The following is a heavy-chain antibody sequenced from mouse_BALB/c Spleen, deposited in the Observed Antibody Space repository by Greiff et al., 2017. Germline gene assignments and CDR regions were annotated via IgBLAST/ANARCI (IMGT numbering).Heavy chain of an antibody. V-gene: IGHV5-6*01. CDR2: ISSGGSYT. J-gene: IGHJ2*01. Sequence: EVKLMESGGDLVKPGGSLKLSCAASGFTFSSYGMSWVRQTPDKRLEWVATISSGGSYTYYPDSVKGRFTISRDNAKNTLYLQMSSLRSEDTAMYYCARLGESDYFDYWGQGTTLTVSS. CDR1: GFTFSSYG. CDR3: ARLGESDYFDY.